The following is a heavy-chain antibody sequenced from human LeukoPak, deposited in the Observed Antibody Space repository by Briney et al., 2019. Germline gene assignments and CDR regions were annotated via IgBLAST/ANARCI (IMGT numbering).Heavy chain of an antibody. J-gene: IGHJ6*03. CDR1: GGSISSYY. D-gene: IGHD2/OR15-2a*01. V-gene: IGHV4-59*01. CDR3: ARALRGFLYYYYYMDV. Sequence: SETLSLTCTVSGGSISSYYWSWIRQPPGKGLERIGYIYYSGSTNYNPSLKSRVTISVDTSKNQFSLKLSSVTAADTAVYYCARALRGFLYYYYYMDVWGKGTTVTVSS. CDR2: IYYSGST.